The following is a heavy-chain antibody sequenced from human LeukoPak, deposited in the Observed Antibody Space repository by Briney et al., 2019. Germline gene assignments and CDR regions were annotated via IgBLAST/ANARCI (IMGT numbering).Heavy chain of an antibody. CDR2: ISSSSSTI. CDR3: ARPPYSGSYYRFDH. CDR1: GFTFSSYG. D-gene: IGHD1-26*01. J-gene: IGHJ4*02. V-gene: IGHV3-48*01. Sequence: AGGSLRLSCAASGFTFSSYGMHWVRQAPGKGLEWISYISSSSSTIYYADSVKGRFTVSRDDAKNSLYLQMSSLRAEDTAVYYCARPPYSGSYYRFDHWGQGTLVTVSS.